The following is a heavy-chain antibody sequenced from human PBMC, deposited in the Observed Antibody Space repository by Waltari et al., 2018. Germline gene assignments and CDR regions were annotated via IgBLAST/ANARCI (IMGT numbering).Heavy chain of an antibody. V-gene: IGHV4-34*02. CDR2: INHNGNI. CDR1: GGSFRGYY. CDR3: VRLEDCTGPGGNCYSGDSFAMDV. D-gene: IGHD2-8*02. J-gene: IGHJ6*02. Sequence: QVQLQQWGAGLLQPSETLSLPCAVYGGSFRGYYWGWVRQPPGKGLEWIGEINHNGNINRNPSRRSRGTSLVATSKSQLSLKINSVTAADTAVYYCVRLEDCTGPGGNCYSGDSFAMDVWGQGTTVTVSS.